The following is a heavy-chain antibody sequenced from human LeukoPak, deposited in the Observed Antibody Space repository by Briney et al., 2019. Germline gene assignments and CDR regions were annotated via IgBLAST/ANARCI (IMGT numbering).Heavy chain of an antibody. Sequence: ASVKVSCKASGYTFTSYYMHWVRQAPGQGLEWMGIINPSGGSTSYAQKFQGRVTMTRDTSTSTVYMELSSLRSEDTAVYYCARVIVVADNDDNWFDPWGQGTLVTVSS. D-gene: IGHD6-19*01. CDR2: INPSGGST. J-gene: IGHJ5*02. CDR3: ARVIVVADNDDNWFDP. CDR1: GYTFTSYY. V-gene: IGHV1-46*01.